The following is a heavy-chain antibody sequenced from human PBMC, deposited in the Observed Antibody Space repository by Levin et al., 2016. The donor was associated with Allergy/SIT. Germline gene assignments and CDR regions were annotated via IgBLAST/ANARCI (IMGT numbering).Heavy chain of an antibody. CDR3: ARGRGGVVPAAKGNYFDY. Sequence: ASVKVSCKASGYTFTSYDINWVRQATGQGLEWMGWMNPNSGNTGYAQKFQGRVTMTRNTSISTAYMELSSLRSEDTAVYYCARGRGGVVPAAKGNYFDYWGQGTLVTVSS. D-gene: IGHD2-2*01. V-gene: IGHV1-8*01. CDR2: MNPNSGNT. J-gene: IGHJ4*02. CDR1: GYTFTSYD.